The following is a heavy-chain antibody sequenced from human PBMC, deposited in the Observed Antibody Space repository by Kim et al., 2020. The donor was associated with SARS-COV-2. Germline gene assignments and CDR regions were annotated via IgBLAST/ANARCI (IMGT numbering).Heavy chain of an antibody. CDR1: GFTFSSYG. J-gene: IGHJ5*02. V-gene: IGHV3-33*05. D-gene: IGHD3-16*01. Sequence: GESLRLSCAASGFTFSSYGMHWVRQAPGKGLEWVAVMSYDGSNNYYADSVKGRFTISRDNSKNTLYLQMNSLRAEDTAVYYCARDGNELITFGGVNWFDPWGQGTLVTVSS. CDR2: MSYDGSNN. CDR3: ARDGNELITFGGVNWFDP.